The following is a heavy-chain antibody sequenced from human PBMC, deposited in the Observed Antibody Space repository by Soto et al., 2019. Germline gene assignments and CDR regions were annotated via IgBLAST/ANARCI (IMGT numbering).Heavy chain of an antibody. CDR2: ISSTGIYK. V-gene: IGHV3-11*06. CDR3: VRDLYGSGTSLRGWFDP. D-gene: IGHD3-10*01. CDR1: GFTFSDYY. J-gene: IGHJ5*02. Sequence: QEQLVESGGGWVKPGGSLRLSCAASGFTFSDYYMAWIRQAPGKGLEWISYISSTGIYKRYADSVKGRFTIARDNANNSLVLQMNSLRADDTAVYYCVRDLYGSGTSLRGWFDPWGQGTLVTVSS.